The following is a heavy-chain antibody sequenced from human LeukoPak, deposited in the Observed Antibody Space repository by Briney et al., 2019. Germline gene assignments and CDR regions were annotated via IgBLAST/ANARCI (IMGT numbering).Heavy chain of an antibody. V-gene: IGHV3-21*01. Sequence: GGSLRLSCAASGFTFSSYPMSWVRQAPGKGLEWVSYITTTSSQIYYGDSVKGRFTISRDNAKNSLYLQMNSQRAEDTAVYYCARERVTTTAFDIWGQGTMVTVSS. CDR1: GFTFSSYP. CDR3: ARERVTTTAFDI. J-gene: IGHJ3*02. D-gene: IGHD5-12*01. CDR2: ITTTSSQI.